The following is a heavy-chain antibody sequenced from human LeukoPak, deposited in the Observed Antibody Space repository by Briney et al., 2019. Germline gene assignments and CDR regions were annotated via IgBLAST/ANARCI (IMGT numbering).Heavy chain of an antibody. V-gene: IGHV1-18*01. CDR1: GYTFTSYG. D-gene: IGHD6-13*01. J-gene: IGHJ5*02. CDR2: ISAYNGNT. CDR3: ARDSRIAAAGHGWFDP. Sequence: ASVKVSCKASGYTFTSYGISWVRQAPGQGLEWMGWISAYNGNTNYAQKLQGRVTMTTDTSTSTAYMELRSLRSDDTAVYYCARDSRIAAAGHGWFDPWGQGTLVTVSS.